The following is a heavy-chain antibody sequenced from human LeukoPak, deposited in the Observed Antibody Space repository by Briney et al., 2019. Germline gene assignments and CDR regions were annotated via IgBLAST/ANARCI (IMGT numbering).Heavy chain of an antibody. D-gene: IGHD3-22*01. V-gene: IGHV3-33*01. CDR2: VWYDGSNK. J-gene: IGHJ4*02. Sequence: GGSLRLSCAASGFTFSNYGMHWVRQAPGKGLEWVAFVWYDGSNKFYVDSVKGRFTISRDNSKNTLYLQMNSLRDEDTAVYYCARTLDSSAPYYFDYWGQGTLVTVSS. CDR1: GFTFSNYG. CDR3: ARTLDSSAPYYFDY.